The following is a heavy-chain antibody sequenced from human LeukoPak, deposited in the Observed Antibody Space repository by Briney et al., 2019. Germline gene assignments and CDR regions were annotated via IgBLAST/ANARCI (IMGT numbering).Heavy chain of an antibody. J-gene: IGHJ4*02. CDR1: GFTFSSYA. CDR2: ISYDGSNK. D-gene: IGHD5-18*01. Sequence: PGGSLRLSCAASGFTFSSYAMHWVRQAPGKGLEWVAVISYDGSNKYYADSVKGRFTISRDNSKNTLYLQMNSLRAEDTAVYYCARSIFAAMVSVWGQGTLVTVSS. V-gene: IGHV3-30*04. CDR3: ARSIFAAMVSV.